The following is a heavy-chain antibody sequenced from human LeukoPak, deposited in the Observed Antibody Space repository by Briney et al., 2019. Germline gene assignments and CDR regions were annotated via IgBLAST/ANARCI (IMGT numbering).Heavy chain of an antibody. D-gene: IGHD6-13*01. J-gene: IGHJ6*03. CDR3: ARDATTAVGWVYMDV. CDR1: GFTFSSFE. CDR2: ISTSGSTK. Sequence: GGSLRLSCAASGFTFSSFEMNWVRQAPGKGLEWLSHISTSGSTKYYANSVKGRFTISRDNAENPVYLQMNSLTAEDTGLYYCARDATTAVGWVYMDVWGKGTTVTISS. V-gene: IGHV3-48*03.